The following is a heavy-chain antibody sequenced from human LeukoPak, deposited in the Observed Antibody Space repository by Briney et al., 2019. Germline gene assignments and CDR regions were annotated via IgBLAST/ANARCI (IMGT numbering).Heavy chain of an antibody. CDR3: ARGLVRASGNYLYY. V-gene: IGHV4-34*01. J-gene: IGHJ4*02. D-gene: IGHD1-26*01. CDR1: SGSLSGYY. CDR2: INHSGGT. Sequence: SETLSLTCAVYSGSLSGYYWSWIRQPPGKGLEWIGEINHSGGTNYNPSLKSRVTIAVDTSKNQFSLKLTSVTAADTAVYYCARGLVRASGNYLYYWGQGTLVTVSS.